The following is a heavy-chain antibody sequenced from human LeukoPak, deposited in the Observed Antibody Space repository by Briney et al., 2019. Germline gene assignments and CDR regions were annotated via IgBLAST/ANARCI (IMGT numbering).Heavy chain of an antibody. Sequence: SETLSLTCTVSGGSISSISYYWGWIRQPPGKGLEWIGSMYHNGSTYYNPSLKSRVTISVDTSKNQFSLKLTSVTAADTAVYYCARHKDYYYSYMDVWGKGTTVTISS. CDR3: ARHKDYYYSYMDV. J-gene: IGHJ6*03. CDR2: MYHNGST. V-gene: IGHV4-39*01. CDR1: GGSISSISYY.